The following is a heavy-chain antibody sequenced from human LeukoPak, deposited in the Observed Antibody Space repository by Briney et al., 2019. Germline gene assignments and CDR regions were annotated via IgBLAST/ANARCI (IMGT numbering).Heavy chain of an antibody. CDR1: GGSISSSNW. V-gene: IGHV4-4*02. J-gene: IGHJ4*02. D-gene: IGHD5-24*01. CDR3: AGQCRDGYIADY. CDR2: IYYSGST. Sequence: PSETLSLTCAVSGGSISSSNWWSWVRQPPGKGLEWIGSIYYSGSTYYNPSLKSRVTISVDTSKNQFTLKLSSVTAADTAVYYCAGQCRDGYIADYWGQGTLVTVSS.